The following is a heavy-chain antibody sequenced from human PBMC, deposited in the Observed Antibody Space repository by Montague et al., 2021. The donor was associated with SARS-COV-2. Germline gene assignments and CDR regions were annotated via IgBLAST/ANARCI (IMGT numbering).Heavy chain of an antibody. D-gene: IGHD2-21*01. CDR2: ISDRGGAA. J-gene: IGHJ3*02. CDR1: GFTFSAYA. CDR3: AKVRQMVGIYDVFDI. Sequence: SLRLSRAASGFTFSAYAMNWVRQAPGKGLEWVSAISDRGGAAYYADSVRGRFTNSRDNSNNTLYLQMNSLRSEDTAIYYCAKVRQMVGIYDVFDIWGQGTIGIVSS. V-gene: IGHV3-23*01.